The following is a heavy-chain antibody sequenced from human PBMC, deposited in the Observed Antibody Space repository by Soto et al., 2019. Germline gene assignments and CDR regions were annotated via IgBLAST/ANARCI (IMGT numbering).Heavy chain of an antibody. CDR2: IYYSGST. CDR3: ARVRGGGPFDD. CDR1: CGSISSGGYY. Sequence: SETLSLTCTFSCGSISSGGYYWSWIRQHPGKGLEWIGYIYYSGSTYYNPSLKSRVTISVGTSKNQFSLKLTSVTAADTAVYYCARVRGGGPFDDWGQGTLVTVSS. J-gene: IGHJ4*02. V-gene: IGHV4-31*03. D-gene: IGHD1-26*01.